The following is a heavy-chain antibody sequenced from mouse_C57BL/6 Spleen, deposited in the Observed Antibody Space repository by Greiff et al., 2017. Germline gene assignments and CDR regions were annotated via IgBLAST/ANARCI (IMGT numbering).Heavy chain of an antibody. CDR3: ARSPYDDYDRSYAMDY. Sequence: VKVEESGPGLVQPSQSLSITCTVSGFSLTSYGVHWVSQSPGKGLEWLGVIWSGGSTDYNAAFISRLSISKDNSKSQVFFKRNSLQADDTARDDCARSPYDDYDRSYAMDYWGQGTSVTVSS. CDR1: GFSLTSYG. J-gene: IGHJ4*01. D-gene: IGHD2-4*01. CDR2: IWSGGST. V-gene: IGHV2-2*01.